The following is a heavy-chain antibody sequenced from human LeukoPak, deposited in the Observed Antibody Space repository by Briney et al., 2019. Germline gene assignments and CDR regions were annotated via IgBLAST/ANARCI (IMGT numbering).Heavy chain of an antibody. J-gene: IGHJ4*02. CDR1: GFTFDDYA. Sequence: GGSLRLSCAASGFTFDDYAMHWVRQAPGKGLEWVSGISWNSGSIGYADSVKGRFTISRDNAKNSLCLQMNSLRAEDTALYYCAKDPTTGIAAAGYYFDYWGQGTLVTVSS. V-gene: IGHV3-9*01. CDR2: ISWNSGSI. CDR3: AKDPTTGIAAAGYYFDY. D-gene: IGHD6-13*01.